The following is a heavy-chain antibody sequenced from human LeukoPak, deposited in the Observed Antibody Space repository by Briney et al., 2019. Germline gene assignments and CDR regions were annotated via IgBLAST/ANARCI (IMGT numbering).Heavy chain of an antibody. CDR2: FYSGGNT. Sequence: GGSLRLSCVVSGFTVSNNYMSWVRQAPGKGLEWVSAFYSGGNTYYTGSVKGRFIISRDSSKNTLYLQMNNLRPEDTAMYYCAKLPSSGWLDYWGQGTPVTVSS. V-gene: IGHV3-53*01. J-gene: IGHJ4*02. CDR3: AKLPSSGWLDY. D-gene: IGHD6-19*01. CDR1: GFTVSNNY.